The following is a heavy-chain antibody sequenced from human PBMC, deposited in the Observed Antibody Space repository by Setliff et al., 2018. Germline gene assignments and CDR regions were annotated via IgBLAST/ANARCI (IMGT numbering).Heavy chain of an antibody. Sequence: ESGPTLVNPTETLTLTCTVSGFSLSNARMGVSWIRQPPGKALEWLAHIFSNDEKSYSTSLKSRLTISKDTSKSQVVLTMTNMDPVDTATYYCARAYYDSSGYYPLVYWGQGTLVTVS. V-gene: IGHV2-26*01. CDR1: GFSLSNARMG. CDR2: IFSNDEK. J-gene: IGHJ4*02. CDR3: ARAYYDSSGYYPLVY. D-gene: IGHD3-22*01.